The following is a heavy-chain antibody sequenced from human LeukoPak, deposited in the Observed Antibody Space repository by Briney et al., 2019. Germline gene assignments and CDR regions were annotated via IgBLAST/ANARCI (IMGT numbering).Heavy chain of an antibody. D-gene: IGHD3-16*02. CDR1: GFTFSSYA. CDR3: ARGLIRGSYRP. J-gene: IGHJ4*02. Sequence: PGGSLRLSCAASGFTFSSYAMHWVRQAPGKGLEWVAVISYDGSNKYYADSVKGRFTISRDNSKNTLYLQMNSLRAEDTAVYYCARGLIRGSYRPWGQGTLVTVSS. V-gene: IGHV3-30*04. CDR2: ISYDGSNK.